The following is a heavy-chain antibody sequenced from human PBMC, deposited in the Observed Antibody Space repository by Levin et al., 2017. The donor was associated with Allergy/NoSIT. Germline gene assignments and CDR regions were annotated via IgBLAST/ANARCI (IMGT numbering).Heavy chain of an antibody. CDR3: ARARGAENDYDDYGPPPIKYFFDY. V-gene: IGHV4-31*03. Sequence: PSETLSLTCTVSGGAINSGGHFWRWIRQHPGKGLEWIGNIYYNGSTNYNPSLKSRVSMSVDTSKNQFSLKLRSVTAADTTVYYCARARGAENDYDDYGPPPIKYFFDYWGQGRLVIVSS. D-gene: IGHD4-17*01. CDR2: IYYNGST. CDR1: GGAINSGGHF. J-gene: IGHJ4*02.